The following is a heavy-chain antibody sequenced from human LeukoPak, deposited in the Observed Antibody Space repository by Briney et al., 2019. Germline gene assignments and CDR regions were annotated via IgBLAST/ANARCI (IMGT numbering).Heavy chain of an antibody. CDR1: GYTLTELS. CDR2: FDPEDGET. V-gene: IGHV1-24*01. Sequence: ASVKVSCKVSGYTLTELSMHWVRQAPGKGLEWMGGFDPEDGETIYAQKFQGRVTMTEDTSTDTAYMELSSLRSEDTAAYYCATVSGSKWFGEFIDAFDIWGQGTMVTVSS. J-gene: IGHJ3*02. CDR3: ATVSGSKWFGEFIDAFDI. D-gene: IGHD3-10*01.